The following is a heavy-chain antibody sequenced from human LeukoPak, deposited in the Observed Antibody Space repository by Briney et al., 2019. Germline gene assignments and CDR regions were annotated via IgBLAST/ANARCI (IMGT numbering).Heavy chain of an antibody. J-gene: IGHJ4*02. D-gene: IGHD1-26*01. CDR1: GGSISSGGYY. Sequence: SQTLSLTCTVSGGSISSGGYYWSWIRQHPGKGLEWIGYIYYSGSTYYNPSLKSRVTISVDTSKNQFSLKLSSVTAADTAVYYCARGREWEPKVFDYWGQGTLVTVSS. V-gene: IGHV4-31*03. CDR2: IYYSGST. CDR3: ARGREWEPKVFDY.